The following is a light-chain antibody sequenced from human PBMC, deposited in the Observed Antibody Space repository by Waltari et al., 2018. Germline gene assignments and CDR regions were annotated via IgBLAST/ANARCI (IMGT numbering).Light chain of an antibody. J-gene: IGKJ5*01. Sequence: VLTQSPATLALSQGAGATLSCRASQSISTYLAWFKQRPGQAPRLLIYDASNRAAGVPARFSGSGSGTDFTLSISSLEPEDFAVYYCHQRGSWPITFGQGTRLEIK. CDR1: QSISTY. CDR3: HQRGSWPIT. CDR2: DAS. V-gene: IGKV3-11*01.